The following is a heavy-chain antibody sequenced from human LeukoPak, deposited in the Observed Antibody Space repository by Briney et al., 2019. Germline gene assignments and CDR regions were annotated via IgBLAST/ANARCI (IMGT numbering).Heavy chain of an antibody. CDR1: GFTFSSHW. D-gene: IGHD4-11*01. CDR2: IRHDGSEK. Sequence: GGSLRLSCAPSGFTFSSHWMSWVRQAPGKGLEWVANIRHDGSEKYYVDSVKGRFTISRDNAKNSLYLQMNSLRAEDTAVYYCARSYSRFDYWGQGTLVTVSS. CDR3: ARSYSRFDY. J-gene: IGHJ4*02. V-gene: IGHV3-7*03.